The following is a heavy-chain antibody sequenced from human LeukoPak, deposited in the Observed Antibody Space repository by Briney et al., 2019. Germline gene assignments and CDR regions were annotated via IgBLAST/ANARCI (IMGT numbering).Heavy chain of an antibody. CDR2: INHSGST. Sequence: SETLSLTCAVYGGSFSGYYWSWIRQPPGKGLEWIGEINHSGSTNYNPSLKSRVTISVDTSKNQFSLKLSSVTAADTAVYYCARGVGSSWYYYYYMDVWGKGTTVTVPS. V-gene: IGHV4-34*01. CDR3: ARGVGSSWYYYYYMDV. D-gene: IGHD6-13*01. J-gene: IGHJ6*03. CDR1: GGSFSGYY.